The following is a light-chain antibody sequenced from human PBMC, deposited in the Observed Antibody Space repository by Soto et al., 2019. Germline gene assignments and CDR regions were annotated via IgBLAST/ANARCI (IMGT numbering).Light chain of an antibody. J-gene: IGKJ1*01. V-gene: IGKV1-5*03. Sequence: DIQMTQSPSTLSASVGDRVTITCRASQNINWYLAWYQQKPGKAPKLLISEAASLPGGVPSRFSGSGSGTEFTLTISSLQPDDFATYYCQQYNTYWTFGQGTKVDIK. CDR2: EAA. CDR3: QQYNTYWT. CDR1: QNINWY.